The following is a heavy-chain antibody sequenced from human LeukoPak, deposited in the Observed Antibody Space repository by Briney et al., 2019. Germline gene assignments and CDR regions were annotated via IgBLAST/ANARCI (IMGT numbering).Heavy chain of an antibody. CDR1: GYTFTGYY. J-gene: IGHJ5*02. CDR3: ARVAAAAGLGITNWFDP. D-gene: IGHD6-13*01. CDR2: INPNSGGT. Sequence: ASVKVSCKASGYTFTGYYMHWVRQAPGQGLEWMGWINPNSGGTNYAQKFQGRVTMTRDTSISTAYMELSRLRSDDTAVYYCARVAAAAGLGITNWFDPWGQGTLVTVSS. V-gene: IGHV1-2*02.